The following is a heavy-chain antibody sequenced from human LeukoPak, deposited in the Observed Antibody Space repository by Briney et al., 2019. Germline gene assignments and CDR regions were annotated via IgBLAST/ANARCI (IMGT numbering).Heavy chain of an antibody. D-gene: IGHD6-19*01. J-gene: IGHJ6*02. Sequence: PGGSLRLSCAASGFTFSSYWMHWVRQDPGKGLVWVARINSDGSSTTYADSVKGRFTISRDNSKNTLYLQMNSLRAEDTAVYYCARDGEYSSIGMDVWGQGTTVTVSS. V-gene: IGHV3-74*01. CDR2: INSDGSST. CDR3: ARDGEYSSIGMDV. CDR1: GFTFSSYW.